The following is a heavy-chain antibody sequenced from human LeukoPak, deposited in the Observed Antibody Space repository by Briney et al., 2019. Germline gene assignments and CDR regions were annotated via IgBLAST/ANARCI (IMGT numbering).Heavy chain of an antibody. CDR1: GFTFSSYW. J-gene: IGHJ4*02. V-gene: IGHV3-74*01. CDR2: INSDGSST. D-gene: IGHD3-22*01. CDR3: ARGVYYDSSGYPPDIDY. Sequence: GGSLRLSCAASGFTFSSYWMHWVRQAPGKGLVWVSRINSDGSSTSYADSVKGRFTISRDNAKNTLYLQMNSLRAEDTAVYYCARGVYYDSSGYPPDIDYWGQGTLVTVSS.